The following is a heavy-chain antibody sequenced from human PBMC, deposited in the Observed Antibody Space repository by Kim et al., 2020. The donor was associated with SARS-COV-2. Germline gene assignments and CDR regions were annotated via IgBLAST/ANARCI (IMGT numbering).Heavy chain of an antibody. CDR3: ARGGRAASHQYHSVPPPYSSGWYGIDD. CDR1: GYTFTSYY. CDR2: INPSGGST. V-gene: IGHV1-46*01. D-gene: IGHD6-19*01. Sequence: ASVKVSCKASGYTFTSYYMHWVRQAPGQGLEWMGIINPSGGSTSYAQKFQGRVTMTRDTSTSTVYMELSSLRSEDTAVYYCARGGRAASHQYHSVPPPYSSGWYGIDDWGQGTVVTVSS. J-gene: IGHJ4*02.